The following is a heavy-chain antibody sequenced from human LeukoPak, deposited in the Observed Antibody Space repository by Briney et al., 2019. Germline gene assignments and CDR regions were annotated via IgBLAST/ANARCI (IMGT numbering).Heavy chain of an antibody. CDR3: ARGRYDSADS. D-gene: IGHD3-22*01. Sequence: PGGSLRLSCAASGVTFGAYTVHWVRQAPGKGLEWVSLISYDGKTTIYGDSVKGRFTISRDTSPNTVYLRMNSLRADDTAVYYCARGRYDSADSWGQETLVTVSS. CDR2: ISYDGKTT. V-gene: IGHV3-30*17. CDR1: GVTFGAYT. J-gene: IGHJ5*02.